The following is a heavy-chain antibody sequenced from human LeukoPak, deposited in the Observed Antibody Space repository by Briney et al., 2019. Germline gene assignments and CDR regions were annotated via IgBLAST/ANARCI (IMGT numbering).Heavy chain of an antibody. J-gene: IGHJ4*02. CDR1: VGSIRSYY. CDR3: ARGGYYDYVWGSYRLRYYFDY. D-gene: IGHD3-16*02. Sequence: SETLSLTSILPVGSIRSYYRSWIPQPAGKGLEWIGRIYTSGRTNYNPSLKSPVTMSVDTSKKQFSLMMSSVTAPNTPVYYSARGGYYDYVWGSYRLRYYFDYWGQGTLVAVSS. V-gene: IGHV4-4*07. CDR2: IYTSGRT.